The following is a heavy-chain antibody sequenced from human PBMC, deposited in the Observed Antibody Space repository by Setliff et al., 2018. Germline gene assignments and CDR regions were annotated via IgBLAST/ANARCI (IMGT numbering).Heavy chain of an antibody. Sequence: GASVKVSCKASGYTFTSYYMHWVRQAPGQGLEWMGIINPSGGSTSYAQKFQGRVTMTRDTSTSTVYMELSSRRSEDTAVYYCARGSSGWYRSGGLDYWGQGTLVTVSS. D-gene: IGHD6-19*01. CDR1: GYTFTSYY. V-gene: IGHV1-46*01. CDR2: INPSGGST. J-gene: IGHJ4*02. CDR3: ARGSSGWYRSGGLDY.